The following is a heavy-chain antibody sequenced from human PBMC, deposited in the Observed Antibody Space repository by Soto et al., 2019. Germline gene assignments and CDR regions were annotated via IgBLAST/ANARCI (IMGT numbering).Heavy chain of an antibody. Sequence: ASVKVSCKVSGYTLTELSMHWVRQAPGKGLEWMGGFDPEDGETIYAQKFQGRVTMTEDTSTDTAYMELSSLRSEGTAVYYCATGAPGGYSYDHWGQGTLVTVSS. CDR1: GYTLTELS. CDR3: ATGAPGGYSYDH. J-gene: IGHJ4*02. V-gene: IGHV1-24*01. CDR2: FDPEDGET. D-gene: IGHD5-18*01.